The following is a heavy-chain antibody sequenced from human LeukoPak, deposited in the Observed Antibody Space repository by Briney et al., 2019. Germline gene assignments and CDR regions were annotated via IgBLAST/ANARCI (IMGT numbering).Heavy chain of an antibody. CDR3: AKMGAYEHGGS. CDR1: GYTFTGYY. D-gene: IGHD4-23*01. Sequence: ASVKVPCKASGYTFTGYYMHWVRQAPGQGLEWMGWMNPNSGNTGYAQKFQGRVTMTRNTSISTAYMELSSLRSEDTAVYFCAKMGAYEHGGSWGQGTLVTVSS. J-gene: IGHJ4*02. CDR2: MNPNSGNT. V-gene: IGHV1-8*02.